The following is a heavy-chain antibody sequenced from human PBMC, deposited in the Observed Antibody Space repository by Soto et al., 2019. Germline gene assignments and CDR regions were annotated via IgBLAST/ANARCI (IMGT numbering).Heavy chain of an antibody. CDR1: GYSFTSYW. J-gene: IGHJ4*02. D-gene: IGHD6-13*01. CDR3: ARLQAADGDNGHIFDY. CDR2: IDPSDSYT. Sequence: GESLKISCKGSGYSFTSYWISWVRQMPGKGLEWMGRIDPSDSYTNYSPSFQGHVTISADKSISTAYLQWSSLKASDTAMYYCARLQAADGDNGHIFDYWGQGTLVTGSS. V-gene: IGHV5-10-1*01.